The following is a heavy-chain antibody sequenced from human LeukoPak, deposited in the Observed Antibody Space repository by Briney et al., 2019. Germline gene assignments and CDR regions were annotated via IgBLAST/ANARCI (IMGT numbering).Heavy chain of an antibody. CDR1: GFTFSSYS. CDR3: AIATPGYFDY. D-gene: IGHD3-10*01. Sequence: GGSLRLSCAASGFTFSSYSMNWVRQAPGKGLEWVSYISSSSSTIYYADSVRGRFTISRDNAKNSLYLQMNSLRDEDTAVYYCAIATPGYFDYWGQGTLVTVSS. V-gene: IGHV3-48*02. CDR2: ISSSSSTI. J-gene: IGHJ4*02.